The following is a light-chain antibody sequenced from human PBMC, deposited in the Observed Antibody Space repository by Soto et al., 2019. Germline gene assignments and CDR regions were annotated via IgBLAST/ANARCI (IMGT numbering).Light chain of an antibody. Sequence: EIVLTQSPGTLSLSPGERATLSCRASESVRSTNLAWYQHKPGQAPRLLIYGASSRATGIPDRFSGSGSGTDFTLTIRRLEPEDAAVYYCQQYGSSPITFGQGTRLEIK. CDR2: GAS. CDR1: ESVRSTN. J-gene: IGKJ5*01. CDR3: QQYGSSPIT. V-gene: IGKV3-20*01.